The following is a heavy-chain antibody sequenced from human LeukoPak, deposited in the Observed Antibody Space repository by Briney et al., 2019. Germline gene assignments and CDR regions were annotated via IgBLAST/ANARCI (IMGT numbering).Heavy chain of an antibody. J-gene: IGHJ5*02. D-gene: IGHD3-22*01. CDR1: GFTFSSYE. Sequence: GGSLRLSCAASGFTFSSYEMNWVRQAPGKGLEWVSYISSSGSTIYYADSVKGRFTISRDNAKNSLYLQMNSLRAEDTAVYYCAGFALTYYYDSSGYPANWFDPWGQGTLVTVSS. CDR2: ISSSGSTI. V-gene: IGHV3-48*03. CDR3: AGFALTYYYDSSGYPANWFDP.